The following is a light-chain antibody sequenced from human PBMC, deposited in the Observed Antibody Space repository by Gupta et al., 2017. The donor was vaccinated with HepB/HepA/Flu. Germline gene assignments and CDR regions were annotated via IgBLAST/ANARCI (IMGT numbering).Light chain of an antibody. J-gene: IGKJ3*01. CDR2: DAS. CDR3: QQRFT. Sequence: EIVLTQSPATLSLSPGERATLSCRASQSVSSYLAWYQQKPGQAPRLLIYDASNRATGIPARFSGSGSGTDFTLTISSLEPEDSAVYCCQQRFTFGPGTKVDIK. V-gene: IGKV3-11*01. CDR1: QSVSSY.